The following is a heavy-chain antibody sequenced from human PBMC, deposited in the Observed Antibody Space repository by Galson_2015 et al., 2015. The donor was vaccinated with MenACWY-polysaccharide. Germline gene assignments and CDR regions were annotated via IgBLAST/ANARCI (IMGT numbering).Heavy chain of an antibody. CDR1: GFSLSTNGVG. V-gene: IGHV2-5*02. CDR3: TPCRPLHYFSY. D-gene: IGHD2-15*01. CDR2: IYWDDDK. J-gene: IGHJ4*02. Sequence: PALVKPTQTLTLTCTFSGFSLSTNGVGVGWIRQPPGKALEWLALIYWDDDKRYSPSLKSRLTITKDTSKNQVVLTMTNMDPVDTATYYCTPCRPLHYFSYPGPRTLVTVSS.